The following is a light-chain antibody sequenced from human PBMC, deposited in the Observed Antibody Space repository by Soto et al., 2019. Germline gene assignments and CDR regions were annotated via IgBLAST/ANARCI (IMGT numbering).Light chain of an antibody. V-gene: IGKV3-15*01. CDR2: GAS. Sequence: ETVVTQSPATLSVSPGETATLSCRASESVRTNLAWYQQKPGQAPRLLIYGASNRATGIPARFSGSGSGTEFTLTISSLQSEDFAVYYCQQYNNWPPRTFGQGTKVDNK. CDR3: QQYNNWPPRT. CDR1: ESVRTN. J-gene: IGKJ1*01.